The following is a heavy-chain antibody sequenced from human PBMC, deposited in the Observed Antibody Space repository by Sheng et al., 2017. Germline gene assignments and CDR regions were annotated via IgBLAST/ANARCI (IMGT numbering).Heavy chain of an antibody. CDR1: GFTFSSYW. Sequence: EVQLVESGGGLVQPGGSLRLSCTASGFTFSSYWMHWVRQVPGKGLDCVSRINSDGSTTYYADSVKGRFTISRDNAKNTLHLQMNGLRVEDTAIYYCARYGDNPYFDHWGPGILVTVSS. J-gene: IGHJ4*02. D-gene: IGHD4-17*01. CDR3: ARYGDNPYFDH. V-gene: IGHV3-74*01. CDR2: INSDGSTT.